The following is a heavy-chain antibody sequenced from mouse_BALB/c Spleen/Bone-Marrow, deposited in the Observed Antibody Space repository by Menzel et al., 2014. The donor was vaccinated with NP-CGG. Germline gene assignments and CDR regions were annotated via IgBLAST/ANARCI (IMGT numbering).Heavy chain of an antibody. CDR2: ISYSGST. D-gene: IGHD1-1*01. V-gene: IGHV3-2*02. CDR3: ARFPYYGSRSFDY. Sequence: VQLQQSGPGLVKPSQSLSLTCTVTGYSITSDYVWNWIRQFPGNKLEWMGYISYSGSTSYNPSLKSRISITRDTSKSQFFLQLNSVTTEDTATYYCARFPYYGSRSFDYWGQGTTLTVSS. CDR1: GYSITSDYV. J-gene: IGHJ2*01.